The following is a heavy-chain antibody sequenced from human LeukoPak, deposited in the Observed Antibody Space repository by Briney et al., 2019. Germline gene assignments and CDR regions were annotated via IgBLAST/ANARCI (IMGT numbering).Heavy chain of an antibody. CDR1: GFTFSSYA. CDR3: AKDGGQNWGAFDI. CDR2: ISGSGGNT. D-gene: IGHD3-16*01. V-gene: IGHV3-23*01. J-gene: IGHJ3*02. Sequence: GGSLRLSCAASGFTFSSYAMSWVRQAPGKGLEWVSAISGSGGNTYYADSVKGRFTISRDNSKNTLYLQMNSLRAEDTAAYYCAKDGGQNWGAFDIWGQGTMVTVSS.